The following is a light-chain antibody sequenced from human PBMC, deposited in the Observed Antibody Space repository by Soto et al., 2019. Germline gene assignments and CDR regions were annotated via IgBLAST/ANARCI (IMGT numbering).Light chain of an antibody. CDR3: QQYQSWPMWT. CDR1: QSVSSSY. V-gene: IGKV3-20*01. CDR2: GAS. Sequence: ESVLARSPGTLSLSPGERGTVSWRGSQSVSSSYLGWYQQKPGQAPRLLMYGASIRAAGVPDRFSGSGSGTDFTLTISSLHSDDFAVYSCQQYQSWPMWTFGQGTKWIS. J-gene: IGKJ1*01.